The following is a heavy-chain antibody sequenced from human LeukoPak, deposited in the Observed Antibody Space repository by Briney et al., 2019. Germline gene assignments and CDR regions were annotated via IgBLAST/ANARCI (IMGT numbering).Heavy chain of an antibody. Sequence: SETLSLTCTVSGGSISSFYWSWIRQPPGKGLEWIGYIYYTGNTNYNPSLTSRVTISLDTSKSQFSLKLSSVTAADTAVYYCARSYSSGSYYYPFDPWGQGTLVTVSS. CDR2: IYYTGNT. CDR1: GGSISSFY. V-gene: IGHV4-59*01. D-gene: IGHD3-10*01. CDR3: ARSYSSGSYYYPFDP. J-gene: IGHJ5*02.